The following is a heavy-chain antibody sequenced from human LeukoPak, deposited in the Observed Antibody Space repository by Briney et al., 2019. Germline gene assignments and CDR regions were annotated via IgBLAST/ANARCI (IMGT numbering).Heavy chain of an antibody. V-gene: IGHV4-30-4*08. J-gene: IGHJ4*02. Sequence: PSETLSLTCTVSGGSISSGDYYWSWIRQPPGKGLEWIGYIYYSGSTYYNPSLKSRVTISVDTSKNQFSLKLSSVTAADMAVYYYARDHLGIVGAGGEDYFDYWGQGTLVTVSS. CDR2: IYYSGST. D-gene: IGHD1-26*01. CDR1: GGSISSGDYY. CDR3: ARDHLGIVGAGGEDYFDY.